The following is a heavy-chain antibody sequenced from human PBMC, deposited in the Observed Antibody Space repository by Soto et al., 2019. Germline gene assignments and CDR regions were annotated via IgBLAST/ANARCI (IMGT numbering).Heavy chain of an antibody. J-gene: IGHJ4*02. CDR3: AKDLGSGYDAYYYDY. CDR2: IDYSGKT. Sequence: TLSLTCSVSGYLISSGYYWGWVRQTPGKGLEWLGSIDYSGKTYKNPSLTSRVSASVDLSQNQFSLNLRSVTAADTAVYFCAKDLGSGYDAYYYDYCSQGTLVTVSS. V-gene: IGHV4-38-2*02. CDR1: GYLISSGYY. D-gene: IGHD3-22*01.